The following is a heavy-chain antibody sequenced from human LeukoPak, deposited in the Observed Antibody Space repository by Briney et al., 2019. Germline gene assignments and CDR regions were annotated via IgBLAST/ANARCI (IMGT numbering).Heavy chain of an antibody. CDR1: GGSINNYY. CDR2: IYTRGST. D-gene: IGHD6-13*01. CDR3: ARATSRWSPSKAWFDP. V-gene: IGHV4-4*07. Sequence: SETLSLTCTVSGGSINNYYWSWIRQPAGKGLEWIGRIYTRGSTNYNPSLKSRVTMSVDTSKNQFSLKLSSVTAADTAVYYCARATSRWSPSKAWFDPWGQGTLVTVSS. J-gene: IGHJ5*02.